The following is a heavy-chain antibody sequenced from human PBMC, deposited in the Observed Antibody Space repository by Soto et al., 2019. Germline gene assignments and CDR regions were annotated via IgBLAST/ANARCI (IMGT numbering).Heavy chain of an antibody. CDR2: ISVHNGYT. D-gene: IGHD1-1*01. J-gene: IGHJ4*02. CDR3: ARLEHNFGPHDY. V-gene: IGHV1-18*01. CDR1: GYSFSSYG. Sequence: QVQLAQSGAEVKNPGASVTVSCKASGYSFSSYGISWVRQAPGQGLEWVGWISVHNGYTKYAAEFQGRVTMTTDTSTSTAYMELRSLRSDDSAVYFCARLEHNFGPHDYWGQGTLVTVTA.